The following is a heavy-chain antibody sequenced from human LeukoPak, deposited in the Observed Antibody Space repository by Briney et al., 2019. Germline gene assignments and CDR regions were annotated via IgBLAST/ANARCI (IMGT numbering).Heavy chain of an antibody. CDR3: ARQYSSSWFLYYYYYYMDV. V-gene: IGHV3-48*03. Sequence: GGSLRLSCAASGFTFSSYEMNWVRQAPGKGLEWVSYISSSGSTIYYADSVKGRFTISRDNAKNSLYLQMNSLRAEDTAVYYCARQYSSSWFLYYYYYYMDVWGKGTTVTISS. J-gene: IGHJ6*03. CDR2: ISSSGSTI. CDR1: GFTFSSYE. D-gene: IGHD6-13*01.